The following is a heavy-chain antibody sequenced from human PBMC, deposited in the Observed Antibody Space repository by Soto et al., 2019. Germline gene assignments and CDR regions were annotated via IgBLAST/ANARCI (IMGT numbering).Heavy chain of an antibody. J-gene: IGHJ6*02. CDR3: ARRLYYDSSGFEGGGMDV. CDR1: GGSISTSSYF. D-gene: IGHD3-22*01. CDR2: IYYSGST. Sequence: SEKLPPTSTVSGGSISTSSYFSGCIRPPPRKGLEWIGSIYYSGSTYYNPSLKSRVTISVDTSKNQFSLKLSSVTAADTAVYYCARRLYYDSSGFEGGGMDVWGQGTTVTVSS. V-gene: IGHV4-39*01.